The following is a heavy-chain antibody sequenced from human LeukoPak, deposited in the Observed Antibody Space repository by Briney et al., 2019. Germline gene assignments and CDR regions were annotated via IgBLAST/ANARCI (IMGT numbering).Heavy chain of an antibody. CDR3: ARDSRYFDWLFLSDFDY. J-gene: IGHJ4*02. D-gene: IGHD3-9*01. CDR1: GYTFSGYS. CDR2: INPSSGSA. V-gene: IGHV1-46*01. Sequence: ASVKVSCKASGYTFSGYSMHWVRQAPGQGPEWMGMINPSSGSATYAQKFQGSVTMTRDTSTTTLYMELSSLRSDDTAVYYCARDSRYFDWLFLSDFDYWGQGTLVIVSS.